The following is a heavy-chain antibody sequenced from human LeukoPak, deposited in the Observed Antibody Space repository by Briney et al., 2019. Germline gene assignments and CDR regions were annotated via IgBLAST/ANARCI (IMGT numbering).Heavy chain of an antibody. D-gene: IGHD2-15*01. V-gene: IGHV3-7*01. Sequence: GGSLRLSCAASGFTSSSYWMSWVRQAPGKGLEWVANIKQDGSEKYYVDSVKGRFTISRDNAKNSLYLQMNSLRAEDTAVYYCARGYCSGGSCYGYWGQGTLVTVSS. CDR1: GFTSSSYW. J-gene: IGHJ4*02. CDR2: IKQDGSEK. CDR3: ARGYCSGGSCYGY.